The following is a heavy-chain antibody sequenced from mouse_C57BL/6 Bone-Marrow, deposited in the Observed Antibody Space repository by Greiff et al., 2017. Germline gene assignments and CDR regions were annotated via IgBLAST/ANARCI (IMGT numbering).Heavy chain of an antibody. CDR2: INPSNGGT. J-gene: IGHJ1*03. Sequence: QVQLQQPGTELVKPGASVKLSCKASGYTFTSYWMHWVKQRPGQGLEWIGNINPSNGGTNYNEKFKSKATLTVDKSSSTAYMQLSSLTSEDAAVYYCTRGNYSRGYVDVWGTGTTVPVSS. CDR1: GYTFTSYW. CDR3: TRGNYSRGYVDV. D-gene: IGHD1-1*01. V-gene: IGHV1-53*01.